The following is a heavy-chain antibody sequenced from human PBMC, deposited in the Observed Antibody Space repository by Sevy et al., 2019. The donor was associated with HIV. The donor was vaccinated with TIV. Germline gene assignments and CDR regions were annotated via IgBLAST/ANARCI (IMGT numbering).Heavy chain of an antibody. J-gene: IGHJ6*02. CDR2: MRFDGTIK. D-gene: IGHD2-2*01. CDR1: GFTFSTYG. CDR3: AKVLHIVEVPAAIDYYYGMDV. V-gene: IGHV3-30*02. Sequence: GGSLRLSCAASGFTFSTYGMHWVRQAPGWGLESVAFMRFDGTIKYHRDSVKGRFSISRDNSKNTLYLQMNSLRVEDTAVYFCAKVLHIVEVPAAIDYYYGMDVWGQGTTVTVSS.